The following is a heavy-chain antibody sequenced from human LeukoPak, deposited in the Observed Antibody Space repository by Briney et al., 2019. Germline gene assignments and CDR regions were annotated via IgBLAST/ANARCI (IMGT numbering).Heavy chain of an antibody. V-gene: IGHV3-33*01. CDR3: ARDRLIAVAGTPPGYYYYGMDV. CDR2: IWYDGSNK. CDR1: GFTFSSYG. J-gene: IGHJ6*02. D-gene: IGHD6-19*01. Sequence: GRSLRLSCAASGFTFSSYGMPWVRQAPGKGLEWVAVIWYDGSNKYYADSVKGRFTISRDNSKNTLFLQMNSLRAEDTAVYYCARDRLIAVAGTPPGYYYYGMDVWGQGTTVTVSS.